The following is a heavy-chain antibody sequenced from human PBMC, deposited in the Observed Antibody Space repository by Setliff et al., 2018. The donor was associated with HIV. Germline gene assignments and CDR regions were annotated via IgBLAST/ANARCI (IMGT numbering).Heavy chain of an antibody. CDR2: IYYSGST. CDR3: ARARGLLPYYYLDV. D-gene: IGHD3-10*01. CDR1: GGSIRSYY. V-gene: IGHV4-31*03. J-gene: IGHJ6*03. Sequence: SETLSLTCTVSGGSIRSYYWSWIRQHPGKGLEWIGYIYYSGSTYYNPSLKSRVTMSVDTSKNQFSLKLSSVTAADTAVYYCARARGLLPYYYLDVWGKGTTVTVSS.